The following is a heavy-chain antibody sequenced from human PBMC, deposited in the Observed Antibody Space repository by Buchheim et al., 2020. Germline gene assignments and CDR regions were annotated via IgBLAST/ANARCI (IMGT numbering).Heavy chain of an antibody. D-gene: IGHD2-2*02. CDR3: ARGSTAAIPGLATPENDY. CDR1: GFTFSSYG. V-gene: IGHV3-33*01. CDR2: IWYDGSNK. Sequence: QVQLVESGGGVVQPGRSLRLSCAASGFTFSSYGMHWVRQAPGKGLEWVAVIWYDGSNKYYADSVKGRFTISRDNSKNTLYLQMNSLRAEDTAVYYCARGSTAAIPGLATPENDYWGQGTL. J-gene: IGHJ4*02.